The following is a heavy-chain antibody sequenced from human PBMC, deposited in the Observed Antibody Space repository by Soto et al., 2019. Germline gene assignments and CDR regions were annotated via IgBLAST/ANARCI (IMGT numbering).Heavy chain of an antibody. D-gene: IGHD3-22*01. V-gene: IGHV4-30-4*02. CDR3: ALRSMAVVPEY. Sequence: SETLSLTCTVSGGSISSGDYYWSWIRQPPGKGLEWIGYIYYSGSTYYNPSLKSRVTISVDTSKNQFSLNLSSMTAADTAVYYCALRSMAVVPEYWGQGTLVTVSS. J-gene: IGHJ4*02. CDR1: GGSISSGDYY. CDR2: IYYSGST.